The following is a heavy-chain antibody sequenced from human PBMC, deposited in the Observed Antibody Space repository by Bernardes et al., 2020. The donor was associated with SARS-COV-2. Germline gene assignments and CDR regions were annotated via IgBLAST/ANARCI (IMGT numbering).Heavy chain of an antibody. CDR1: GFTFSSYA. CDR3: AAARGNYYGMDV. D-gene: IGHD1-26*01. V-gene: IGHV3-23*01. J-gene: IGHJ6*02. Sequence: GGSLRLSCAASGFTFSSYAMSWVRQAPGKGLEWVSSVSGSGGSTYYADSVKGRFTISRDNSKHTLYLQMNSLRAEDTAVYYCAAARGNYYGMDVWGQGTTVTVSS. CDR2: VSGSGGST.